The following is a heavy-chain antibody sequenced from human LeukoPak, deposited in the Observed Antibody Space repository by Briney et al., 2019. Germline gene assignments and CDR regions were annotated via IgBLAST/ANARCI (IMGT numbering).Heavy chain of an antibody. CDR3: AKGTDTTGRQNFDI. Sequence: GGSLTLSCEASGFTFTSYAMHWVRQAPGLGPEWVSSITSSGDGTFYTDSLSGRFTISRDNAKKVVFLQMKSLRRGDSALYFCAKGTDTTGRQNFDIWGQGTLVTVSS. CDR2: ITSSGDGT. J-gene: IGHJ4*02. CDR1: GFTFTSYA. D-gene: IGHD2-8*02. V-gene: IGHV3-23*01.